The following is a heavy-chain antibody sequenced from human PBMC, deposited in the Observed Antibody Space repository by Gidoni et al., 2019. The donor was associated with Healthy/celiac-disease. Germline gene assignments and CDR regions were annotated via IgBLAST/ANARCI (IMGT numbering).Heavy chain of an antibody. CDR2: ISYDGSNK. CDR3: ARDPGPRSFDY. CDR1: GFTFSSYA. V-gene: IGHV3-30-3*01. J-gene: IGHJ4*02. Sequence: QVQLVESGGGVVQPGRSLRLSCAASGFTFSSYAMHWVRQDPGKGLEWVAVISYDGSNKYYADSVKGRFTISRDNSKNTLYLQMNSLRAEDTAVYYCARDPGPRSFDYWGQGTLVTVSS.